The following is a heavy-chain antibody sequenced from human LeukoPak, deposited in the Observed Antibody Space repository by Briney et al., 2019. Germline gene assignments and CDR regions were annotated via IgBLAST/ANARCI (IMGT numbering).Heavy chain of an antibody. CDR1: GYSFSSYL. Sequence: KSGESLKISCKGSGYSFSSYLIGWVRQMPGKGLEWMGIIYPGDSDTRYSPSFQGQVTISADKSISTAYLQWSSLKASDTAMYYCVRREAVATGFFHYWGQGTLVSVPT. D-gene: IGHD5-12*01. V-gene: IGHV5-51*01. CDR3: VRREAVATGFFHY. J-gene: IGHJ4*02. CDR2: IYPGDSDT.